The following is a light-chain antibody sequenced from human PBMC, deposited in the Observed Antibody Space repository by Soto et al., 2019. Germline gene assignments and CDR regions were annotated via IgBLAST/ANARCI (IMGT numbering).Light chain of an antibody. V-gene: IGKV3-20*01. CDR3: LKYGSSPGWT. CDR2: GAT. CDR1: QSVSIL. Sequence: EIVFTQFSSTLSMYAVELATLSRMTSQSVSILLAWYQQKPGQAPRLLIHGATTRATGIPARFSGSGSGTEFTLTIGRLDPEDFAVYYCLKYGSSPGWTFGPGTKVDI. J-gene: IGKJ1*01.